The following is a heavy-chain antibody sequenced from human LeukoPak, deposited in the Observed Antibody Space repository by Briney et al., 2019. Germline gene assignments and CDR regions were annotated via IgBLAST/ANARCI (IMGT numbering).Heavy chain of an antibody. CDR1: GYTFTGYY. D-gene: IGHD6-13*01. V-gene: IGHV1-2*02. CDR2: INPNSGGT. CDR3: ARDSGYTSGWFYPY. Sequence: ASVKVSCKASGYTFTGYYMHWVRQAPGQGLEWMGWINPNSGGTNYAQKFQDRVTMTRDTSITTAYMELSRLRSDDTAIYYCARDSGYTSGWFYPYWGQGTLVTVSS. J-gene: IGHJ4*02.